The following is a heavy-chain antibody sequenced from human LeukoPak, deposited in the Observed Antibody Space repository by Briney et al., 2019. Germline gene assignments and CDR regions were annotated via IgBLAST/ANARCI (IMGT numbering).Heavy chain of an antibody. Sequence: ASVKVSCKASGYTFTSYGFSWVRHAPGPGLEWMGCISAYNGNTNYAQKLQGRATMTTDTSTSKAYMELRSLRSGDTAVYYCARVKGWNSGYDYWFDPWGQGTLVTVSS. D-gene: IGHD5-12*01. CDR2: ISAYNGNT. CDR3: ARVKGWNSGYDYWFDP. CDR1: GYTFTSYG. V-gene: IGHV1-18*01. J-gene: IGHJ5*02.